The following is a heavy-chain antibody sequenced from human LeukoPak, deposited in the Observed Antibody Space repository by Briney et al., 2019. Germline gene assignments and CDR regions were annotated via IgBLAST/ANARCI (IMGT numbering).Heavy chain of an antibody. CDR2: IYYSGST. Sequence: SETLSLTCTVSGGSISSYYWSWIRQPPGKGLEWIGYIYYSGSTNYSPSLKSRVTISVDTSKNQFSLKLSSVTAADTAVYYCARGGYSYGYDWFDPWGQGTLVTVSS. CDR1: GGSISSYY. CDR3: ARGGYSYGYDWFDP. V-gene: IGHV4-59*01. D-gene: IGHD5-18*01. J-gene: IGHJ5*02.